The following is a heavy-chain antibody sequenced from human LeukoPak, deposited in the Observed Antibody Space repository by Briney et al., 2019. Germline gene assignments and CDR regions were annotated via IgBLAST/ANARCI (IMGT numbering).Heavy chain of an antibody. Sequence: AGGSLRPSCAASGFTFSSYEMNWVRQAPGKGLEWISYISGSSSAIYYADSVKGRFTLSRDNAKNSLYLQMNSLRAEDTALYYCARGNYYDRSGLDYWGQGTLVTVSS. CDR3: ARGNYYDRSGLDY. CDR2: ISGSSSAI. D-gene: IGHD3-22*01. CDR1: GFTFSSYE. V-gene: IGHV3-48*03. J-gene: IGHJ4*02.